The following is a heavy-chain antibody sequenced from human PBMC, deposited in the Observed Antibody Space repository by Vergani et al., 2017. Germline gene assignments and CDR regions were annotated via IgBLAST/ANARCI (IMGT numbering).Heavy chain of an antibody. J-gene: IGHJ5*02. CDR3: ARGGLASNWFDP. CDR1: GFTFSSYG. V-gene: IGHV3-33*01. Sequence: QVQLVESGGGVVQPGRSLRLSCAASGFTFSSYGMHWVRQAPGKGLEWVAVLWYDGSNKYYADSVKGRFTISRDNSKNTLYLQMNSLRAEDTAVYYCARGGLASNWFDPWGQGTLVTVSS. D-gene: IGHD1-26*01. CDR2: LWYDGSNK.